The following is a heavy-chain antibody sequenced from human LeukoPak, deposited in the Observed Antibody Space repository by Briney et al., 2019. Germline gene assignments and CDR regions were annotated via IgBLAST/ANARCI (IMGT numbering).Heavy chain of an antibody. V-gene: IGHV3-7*03. CDR2: IRQDGSQK. CDR3: ARVVDHDYGDYYLDY. J-gene: IGHJ4*02. D-gene: IGHD4-17*01. Sequence: GGSLRLSCAASGFTFSSYWMSWVRQAPGKGLEWVATIRQDGSQKYYVDSVKGRFTISRDNAKNSLYLQMNSLRAEDTAVYYCARVVDHDYGDYYLDYWGQGTLVTVSS. CDR1: GFTFSSYW.